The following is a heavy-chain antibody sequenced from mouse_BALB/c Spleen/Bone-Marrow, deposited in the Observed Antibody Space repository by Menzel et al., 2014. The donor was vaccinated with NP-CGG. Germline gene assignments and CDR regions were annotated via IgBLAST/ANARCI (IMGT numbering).Heavy chain of an antibody. CDR2: INPGIGGT. Sequence: QVQLQQSGDELVRPGTSVKVSCKASGYAFTNYLIEWFKQRPGQGLEWIVRINPGIGGTTYNAKFKGKATLTADKSSTTAYMQLSSLTSDDSAVYFCARFTRDYWGQGTTLTVSS. CDR3: ARFTRDY. J-gene: IGHJ2*01. CDR1: GYAFTNYL. V-gene: IGHV1-54*01.